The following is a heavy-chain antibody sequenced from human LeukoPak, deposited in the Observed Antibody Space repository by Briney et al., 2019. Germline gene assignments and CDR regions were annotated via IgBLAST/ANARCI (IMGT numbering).Heavy chain of an antibody. Sequence: ASVKVSCKASGYTLTSYDINWVRQATGQGLEWMGWINPNSGGTNYAQKFQGRVTMTRDTSISTAYMELSRLRSDDTAVYYCARYRVWDSSADYWGQGTLVTVSS. CDR1: GYTLTSYD. J-gene: IGHJ4*02. D-gene: IGHD3-16*01. CDR3: ARYRVWDSSADY. CDR2: INPNSGGT. V-gene: IGHV1-2*02.